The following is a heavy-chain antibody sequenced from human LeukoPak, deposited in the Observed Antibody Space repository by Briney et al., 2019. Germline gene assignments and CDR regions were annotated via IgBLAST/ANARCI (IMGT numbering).Heavy chain of an antibody. V-gene: IGHV4-59*11. CDR1: GGSINSHY. CDR3: ASRPADSTWYGVFDY. Sequence: SETLSLTCTVSGGSINSHYWSWIRQPPGKGLEWIGYVFYPGSTNYNPSLKSRVTMSLDTSRDQFSLRLTSVTAAGTAIYYCASRPADSTWYGVFDYWSQGTLVTVSS. J-gene: IGHJ4*02. CDR2: VFYPGST. D-gene: IGHD6-13*01.